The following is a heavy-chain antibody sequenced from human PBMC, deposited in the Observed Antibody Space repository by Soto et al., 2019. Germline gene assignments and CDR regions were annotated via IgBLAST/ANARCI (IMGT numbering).Heavy chain of an antibody. Sequence: GASVKVSCKASGGTFSSYAISWVRQAPGQGPEWMGGIIPIFGTANYAQKFQGRVTITADESTSTAYMELSSLRSEDTAVYYCARGQYYDSSGYYYGFDYWGQGTLVTVSS. D-gene: IGHD3-22*01. V-gene: IGHV1-69*13. CDR1: GGTFSSYA. J-gene: IGHJ4*02. CDR3: ARGQYYDSSGYYYGFDY. CDR2: IIPIFGTA.